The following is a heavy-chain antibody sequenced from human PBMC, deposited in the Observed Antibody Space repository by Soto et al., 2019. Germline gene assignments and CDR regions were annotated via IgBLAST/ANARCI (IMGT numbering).Heavy chain of an antibody. J-gene: IGHJ4*02. CDR3: ARYGGGDGLYFDY. CDR2: SYYSGRT. V-gene: IGHV4-30-4*01. D-gene: IGHD2-21*01. CDR1: GGSISSGDYY. Sequence: QVQLQESGPGLVKPSQTLSLTCTVSGGSISSGDYYWSWIRQPPGKGLEWIGYSYYSGRTYYNPSLKSRVTISLDTSKNQFSPKLSSVTAADPAVSYRARYGGGDGLYFDYWGQGTLVTVSS.